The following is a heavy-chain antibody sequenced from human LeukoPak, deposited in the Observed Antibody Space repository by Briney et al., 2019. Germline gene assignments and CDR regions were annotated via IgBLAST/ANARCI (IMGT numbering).Heavy chain of an antibody. CDR3: ARGAIVVLPAATPFDY. J-gene: IGHJ4*02. CDR1: GFTVSSNY. V-gene: IGHV3-66*03. D-gene: IGHD2-2*01. CDR2: IYSCGST. Sequence: PGGSLRLSCAASGFTVSSNYMSWVRQAPGKGLEWVSVIYSCGSTYYADSVKGRFTISRDNSKNTLYLQMGSLRAEDMAVYYCARGAIVVLPAATPFDYWGQGTLVTVSS.